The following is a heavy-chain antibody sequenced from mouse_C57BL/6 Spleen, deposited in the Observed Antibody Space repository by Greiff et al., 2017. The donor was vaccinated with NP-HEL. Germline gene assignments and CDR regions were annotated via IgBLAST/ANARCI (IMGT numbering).Heavy chain of an antibody. Sequence: VQLKESGAELVKPGASVKLSCTASGFNIKDYYMHWVKQRTEQGLEWIGRIDPEDGETKYAPKFQGKATITADTSSNTAYLQLSSLTSEDTAVYYCASPYYSNYYAMDYWGQGTSVTVSS. D-gene: IGHD2-5*01. CDR2: IDPEDGET. CDR1: GFNIKDYY. V-gene: IGHV14-2*01. J-gene: IGHJ4*01. CDR3: ASPYYSNYYAMDY.